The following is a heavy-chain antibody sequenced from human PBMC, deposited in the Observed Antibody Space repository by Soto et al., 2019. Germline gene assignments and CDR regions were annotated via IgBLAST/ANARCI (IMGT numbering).Heavy chain of an antibody. CDR2: FDPEDGET. CDR1: GYTLTELS. CDR3: VAVDMGDY. Sequence: ASVKVSCKVSGYTLTELSMHWVRQAPGKGLEWMGGFDPEDGETIYAQKFQDRVTFTRDTSATTAYMEVSSLRFEDTAVYYCVAVDMGDYWGQGTLVTVSS. D-gene: IGHD5-12*01. J-gene: IGHJ4*02. V-gene: IGHV1-24*01.